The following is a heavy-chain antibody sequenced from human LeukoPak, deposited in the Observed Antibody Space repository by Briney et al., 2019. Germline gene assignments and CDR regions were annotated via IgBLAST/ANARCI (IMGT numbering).Heavy chain of an antibody. CDR3: ARALARDGYNVDY. J-gene: IGHJ4*02. CDR1: GYTFTSYG. Sequence: GASVKVSFMASGYTFTSYGISWVRQAPGQGLEWMGWISAYNGNTNYAQKLQGRVTMTTDTSTRTDYMELRILSSDDTAVYFCARALARDGYNVDYWGQGTLVTVSS. V-gene: IGHV1-18*01. CDR2: ISAYNGNT. D-gene: IGHD5-24*01.